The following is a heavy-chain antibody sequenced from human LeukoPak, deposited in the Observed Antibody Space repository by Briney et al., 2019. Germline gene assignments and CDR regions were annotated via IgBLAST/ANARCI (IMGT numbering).Heavy chain of an antibody. J-gene: IGHJ6*04. CDR3: ARSAQVRYGMDV. Sequence: PSETLSLTCTVSGGSISSGDYYWSWIRQPPGKGLEWIGEINHSGSTNYNPSLKSRVTISVDTSKNQFSLKLSSVTAADTAVYYCARSAQVRYGMDVWGKGTTVTVSS. V-gene: IGHV4-39*07. CDR2: INHSGST. CDR1: GGSISSGDYY. D-gene: IGHD3-10*01.